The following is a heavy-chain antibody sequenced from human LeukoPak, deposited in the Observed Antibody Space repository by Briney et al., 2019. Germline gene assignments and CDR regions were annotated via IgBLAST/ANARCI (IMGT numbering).Heavy chain of an antibody. D-gene: IGHD5-12*01. Sequence: TSVKVSCKVSGFTFSELFIYWVRQAPGKGLEWMGGFDPEDGKTIYAQRFQGRVTVTEDTSTDTAYMVLSSLRSDDTAVYYCATDHYRSGYDWGDYWGQGTLITVSS. J-gene: IGHJ4*02. V-gene: IGHV1-24*01. CDR2: FDPEDGKT. CDR3: ATDHYRSGYDWGDY. CDR1: GFTFSELF.